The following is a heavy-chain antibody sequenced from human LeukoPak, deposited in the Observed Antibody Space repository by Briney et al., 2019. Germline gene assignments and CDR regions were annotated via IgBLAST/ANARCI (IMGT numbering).Heavy chain of an antibody. Sequence: ASVKVSCKASGYTFTSYGISWVRQAPGQGLEWMGWISAYNGNTNYAQNLQGRVTMTTDTSTSTAYMELRSLRSDDTAVYYCARDWYGGNEDAFDIWGQGTMVTVSS. J-gene: IGHJ3*02. CDR3: ARDWYGGNEDAFDI. V-gene: IGHV1-18*01. CDR1: GYTFTSYG. CDR2: ISAYNGNT. D-gene: IGHD4-23*01.